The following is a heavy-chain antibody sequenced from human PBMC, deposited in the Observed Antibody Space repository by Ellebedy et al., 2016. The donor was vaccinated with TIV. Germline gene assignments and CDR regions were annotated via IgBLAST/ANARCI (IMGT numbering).Heavy chain of an antibody. J-gene: IGHJ6*03. CDR3: ARELRAAGGHYMDV. CDR2: IYYSGST. Sequence: MPSETLSLTCTVSGYSINSGYYWGWIRQPPGKGLEWIGSIYYSGSTYYNPSLKSRVTISVDTSKNQFSLKLNSVTAADTAVYYCARELRAAGGHYMDVWGRGTTVTVSS. V-gene: IGHV4-38-2*02. D-gene: IGHD2-15*01. CDR1: GYSINSGYY.